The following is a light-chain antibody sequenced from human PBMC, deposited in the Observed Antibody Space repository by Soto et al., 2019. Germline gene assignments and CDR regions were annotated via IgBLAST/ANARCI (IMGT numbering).Light chain of an antibody. V-gene: IGLV1-40*01. CDR2: GNS. Sequence: QSVMTQPPSVAGAPGQRVTISCTGSSSNIGAGYDVHWYQQLPGTAPKLLIYGNSNRPSGVPDRFSGSKSGTSASLAITGLRAEDVAYYYCQSYDSSLSGWVFGGGTQLTVL. J-gene: IGLJ3*02. CDR3: QSYDSSLSGWV. CDR1: SSNIGAGYD.